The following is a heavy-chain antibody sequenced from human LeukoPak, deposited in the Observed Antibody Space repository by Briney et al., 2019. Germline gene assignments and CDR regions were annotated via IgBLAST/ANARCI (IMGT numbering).Heavy chain of an antibody. CDR3: ARTTTGYRYNWFDP. D-gene: IGHD1-1*01. CDR1: GGSISSYY. CDR2: IYYSGST. J-gene: IGHJ5*02. V-gene: IGHV4-59*01. Sequence: SETLSLTCTVSGGSISSYYWNWIRQPPGKGLEWIGYIYYSGSTNYNPSLKSRVTISVDTSKNQFSLKLSSVTAADTAVYYCARTTTGYRYNWFDPWGQGTLVTVSS.